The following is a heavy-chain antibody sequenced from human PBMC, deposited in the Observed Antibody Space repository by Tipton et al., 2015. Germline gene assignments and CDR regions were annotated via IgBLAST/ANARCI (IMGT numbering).Heavy chain of an antibody. CDR2: ISGDGSST. CDR3: ARDRYGDLDY. CDR1: GFTFSSYW. V-gene: IGHV3-74*01. Sequence: SLRLSCAASGFTFSSYWMHWVRQVPGKEPVWVSRISGDGSSTSYADSVKGRFTFSRDNAKNKLYLQMSSLRAEDTAVYYCARDRYGDLDYWGQGTLVTVSS. D-gene: IGHD4-17*01. J-gene: IGHJ4*02.